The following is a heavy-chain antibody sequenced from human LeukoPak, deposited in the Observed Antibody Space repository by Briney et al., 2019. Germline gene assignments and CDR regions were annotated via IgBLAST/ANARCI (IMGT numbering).Heavy chain of an antibody. CDR3: ARDGMRGGDFDY. CDR1: GFTFSSYW. J-gene: IGHJ4*02. D-gene: IGHD1-26*01. CDR2: IKQDGSEK. Sequence: GGSLRLSCAASGFTFSSYWMSWVRQAPGKGLEWVANIKQDGSEKYYVDSVRGRFTISRDNDKNSLYLQINSLRAEDTAVYYCARDGMRGGDFDYWGQGTLVTVSS. V-gene: IGHV3-7*01.